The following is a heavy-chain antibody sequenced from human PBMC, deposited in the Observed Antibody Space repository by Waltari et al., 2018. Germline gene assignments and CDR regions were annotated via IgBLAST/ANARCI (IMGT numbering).Heavy chain of an antibody. CDR2: IYHSGIT. Sequence: QVQLQESGPGLVKPSETLSLTCEVSGYSISSGYYWGWIRQPPGKELEWIGTIYHSGITYYNPSLKGRVSISLDASKNHFSLNKRSVTAADTAVYYCARQVLGYCTSATCRKNDSWGQGTLVTVSS. V-gene: IGHV4-38-2*01. D-gene: IGHD2-2*03. CDR1: GYSISSGYY. CDR3: ARQVLGYCTSATCRKNDS. J-gene: IGHJ4*02.